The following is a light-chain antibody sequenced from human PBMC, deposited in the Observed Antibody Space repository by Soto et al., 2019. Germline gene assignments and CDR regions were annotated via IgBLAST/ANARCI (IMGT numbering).Light chain of an antibody. CDR2: AAS. J-gene: IGKJ1*01. V-gene: IGKV1-8*01. CDR1: QGISSC. CDR3: QQYYSYPRT. Sequence: AIRMTQSPSSFSASTGDRVTITCRPSQGISSCLAGYQQKPGKAPKLLIYAASTLQSGVPSRFSGSGSGTDFTLTISCLQSEDFATYYCQQYYSYPRTLGQGTKVEIK.